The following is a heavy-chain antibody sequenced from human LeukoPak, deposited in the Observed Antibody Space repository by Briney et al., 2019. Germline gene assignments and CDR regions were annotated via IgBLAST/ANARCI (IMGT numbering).Heavy chain of an antibody. CDR2: IVSSPSTYI. Sequence: GGSLRLSCEASGFTFSSYTMTWVRQAPGKGLEWVSSIVSSPSTYIHYADSVKDRFTISRDNSKNTLYLQMNSLRAEDTAVYYCAKALSSITARAWDYWGQGTLVTVSS. V-gene: IGHV3-21*04. D-gene: IGHD6-6*01. CDR1: GFTFSSYT. CDR3: AKALSSITARAWDY. J-gene: IGHJ4*02.